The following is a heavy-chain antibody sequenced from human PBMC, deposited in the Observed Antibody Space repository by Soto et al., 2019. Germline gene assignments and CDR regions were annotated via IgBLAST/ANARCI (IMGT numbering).Heavy chain of an antibody. CDR2: VSTSGAT. CDR1: DDFINSYY. D-gene: IGHD3-9*01. V-gene: IGHV4-4*07. CDR3: ARADYEILTGSYAMDV. J-gene: IGHJ6*02. Sequence: QVQLQESGPRLVKPSETLSLTCTVSDDFINSYYWNWIRQPAGKGLEWIGRVSTSGATNYNPSLESRVTMSVDTSKKQFSLKLTSVTAADTAVYFCARADYEILTGSYAMDVWGQGTTVTVSS.